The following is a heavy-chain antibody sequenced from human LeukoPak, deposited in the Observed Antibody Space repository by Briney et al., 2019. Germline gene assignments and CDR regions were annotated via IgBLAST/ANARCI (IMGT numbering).Heavy chain of an antibody. CDR2: IKPDGSEK. D-gene: IGHD2-15*01. J-gene: IGHJ4*02. V-gene: IGHV3-7*05. CDR1: GXTFSSYW. Sequence: GGSLRLSCAASGXTFSSYWMSWVRQAPGKGLEWVANIKPDGSEKYYVDSVKGRFTISRDNANNSLSLQMSSLRAEDTAVYYCARDPTLFAATEDYWGQGTLVTVSS. CDR3: ARDPTLFAATEDY.